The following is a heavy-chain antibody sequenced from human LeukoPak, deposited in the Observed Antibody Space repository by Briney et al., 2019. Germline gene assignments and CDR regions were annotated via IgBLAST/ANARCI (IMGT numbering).Heavy chain of an antibody. CDR2: IDSSSRYI. J-gene: IGHJ4*02. Sequence: PGGSLRLSWAASGYTFSRYNVDWVRQAPGKGLEWVSFIDSSSRYIYQADSVKGRFTMSRDNAKSSVFLQMNSLRAEDTAVYYCARVGGHCTSTSCPPPDYWGLGTLVTVSS. CDR1: GYTFSRYN. V-gene: IGHV3-21*01. D-gene: IGHD2-2*01. CDR3: ARVGGHCTSTSCPPPDY.